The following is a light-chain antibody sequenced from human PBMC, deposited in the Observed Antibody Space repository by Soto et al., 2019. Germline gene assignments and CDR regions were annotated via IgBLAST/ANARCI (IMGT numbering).Light chain of an antibody. J-gene: IGLJ3*02. CDR2: EVH. V-gene: IGLV2-14*01. Sequence: QSVLTQPASVSGSLGQSITIACTGTSGDIGIYNFVSWFHQRPAKAPKLFIFEVHNRTSGGSDRFSASKSGNAASLTISGLPSDDEGDYYCTSYTSSNTWVFGGGTKLTVL. CDR1: SGDIGIYNF. CDR3: TSYTSSNTWV.